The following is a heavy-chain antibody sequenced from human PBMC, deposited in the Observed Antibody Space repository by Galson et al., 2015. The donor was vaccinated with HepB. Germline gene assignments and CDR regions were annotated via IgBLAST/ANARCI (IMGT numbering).Heavy chain of an antibody. CDR2: IWYDGSNK. V-gene: IGHV3-33*01. CDR3: ARDDVVKTGGGTLDY. J-gene: IGHJ4*02. Sequence: SLRLSCAASGFTFSNYGMHWVRQAPGKGLEWVAVIWYDGSNKYYADSVKGRFTISRDDSKNTLYLHMNSLRAEDRALYYCARDDVVKTGGGTLDYWGQGTRVTVSS. D-gene: IGHD3-22*01. CDR1: GFTFSNYG.